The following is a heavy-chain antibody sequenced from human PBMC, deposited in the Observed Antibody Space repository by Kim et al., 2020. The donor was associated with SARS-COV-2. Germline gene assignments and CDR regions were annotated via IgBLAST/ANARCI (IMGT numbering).Heavy chain of an antibody. CDR2: INHSGST. V-gene: IGHV4-34*01. CDR1: GGSFSGYY. D-gene: IGHD4-4*01. CDR3: ARGFDYRRPAGFKVGYYFGMDV. J-gene: IGHJ6*02. Sequence: SETLSLTCAVYGGSFSGYYWTWIRQPPGRGLEWIGEINHSGSTNYHPSLKSRVSISIDTSKNQFSLRLSSVTAADTALYYGARGFDYRRPAGFKVGYYFGMDVYGQGTTVTVSS.